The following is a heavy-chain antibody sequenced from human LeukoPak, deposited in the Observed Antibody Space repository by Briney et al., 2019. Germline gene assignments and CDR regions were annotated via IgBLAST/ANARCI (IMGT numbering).Heavy chain of an antibody. CDR3: ARDGYSGSYYDY. J-gene: IGHJ4*02. CDR2: IKQDGNEK. Sequence: GGSLRLSCVASGFTFSRYWMSWVRQAPGKGLEWVANIKQDGNEKYYVDSVKGRFTISRDNAKNSLHLQMNSLRAEDTAVYYCARDGYSGSYYDYWGQGTLVTVSS. CDR1: GFTFSRYW. D-gene: IGHD1-26*01. V-gene: IGHV3-7*01.